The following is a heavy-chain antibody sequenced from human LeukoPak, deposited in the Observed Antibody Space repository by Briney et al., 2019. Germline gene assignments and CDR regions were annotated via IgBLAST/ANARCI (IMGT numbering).Heavy chain of an antibody. CDR1: GYTFTSYG. CDR3: ARDFYTGGWMATTSGVDY. D-gene: IGHD5-24*01. CDR2: ISSYNGNT. V-gene: IGHV1-18*01. J-gene: IGHJ4*02. Sequence: ASVKVTCKASGYTFTSYGISWVRQAPGQGLEWMGWISSYNGNTNYAQKLQGGVTMTTDTYTSKAYMELMSLRSDDTAVYYCARDFYTGGWMATTSGVDYWGQGTLVTVS.